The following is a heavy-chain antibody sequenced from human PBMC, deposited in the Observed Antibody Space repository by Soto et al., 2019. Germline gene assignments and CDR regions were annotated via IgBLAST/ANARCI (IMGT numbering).Heavy chain of an antibody. J-gene: IGHJ4*02. V-gene: IGHV3-23*01. Sequence: GSLRLSGAASGFTISTFAMTWVRQGPGKGLESVCGMTGSGATIHYADSVKGRFTISKDNSRNVLYLQMDYLRDEDTAVYYCAKDAVYNDGLWLMDSWGQGTLVTVSS. CDR2: MTGSGATI. CDR1: GFTISTFA. CDR3: AKDAVYNDGLWLMDS. D-gene: IGHD2-21*01.